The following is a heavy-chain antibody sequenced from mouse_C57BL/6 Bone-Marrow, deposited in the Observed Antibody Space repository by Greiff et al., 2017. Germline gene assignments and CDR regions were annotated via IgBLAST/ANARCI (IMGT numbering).Heavy chain of an antibody. CDR2: INPGSGGT. Sequence: QVQLKESGAELVRPGTSVKVSCKASGYAFTNYLLEWVKQRPGQGLEWIGVINPGSGGTNYNEKLKGKATLTADKSSSTAYMQLSSLTSEDSAVYFCATISWLLPLVDYWGQGTSVTVSS. CDR3: ATISWLLPLVDY. J-gene: IGHJ4*01. D-gene: IGHD2-3*01. CDR1: GYAFTNYL. V-gene: IGHV1-54*01.